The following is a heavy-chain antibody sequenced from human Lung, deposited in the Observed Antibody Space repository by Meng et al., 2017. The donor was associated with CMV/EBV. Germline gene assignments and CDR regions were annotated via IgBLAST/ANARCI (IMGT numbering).Heavy chain of an antibody. V-gene: IGHV4-39*01. Sequence: TLSLTXPVSGGSISSSSHYWGWIRQPPGKGLEWIATIYYNGGTSYNPSLKSRVTISLDTSKNQFSLKLNSVTAADTAVYYCATTSSGWFNYFDAWGKGTXVTVSS. CDR2: IYYNGGT. D-gene: IGHD6-19*01. CDR1: GGSISSSSHY. CDR3: ATTSSGWFNYFDA. J-gene: IGHJ4*02.